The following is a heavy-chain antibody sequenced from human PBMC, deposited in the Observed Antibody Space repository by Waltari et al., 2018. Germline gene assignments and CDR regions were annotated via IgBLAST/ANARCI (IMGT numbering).Heavy chain of an antibody. D-gene: IGHD1-26*01. J-gene: IGHJ5*02. CDR1: GYPFNNYG. CDR2: ISSDGSGK. V-gene: IGHV3-30*18. CDR3: AKAGGIYNYPLDP. Sequence: QVEESGGGVVQPGGSLRLSCVASGYPFNNYGIHWVRQAPGKGPGWLAVISSDGSGKYYADSVKCRFTMSRDNSKNMVYLQMNSLRPEDTAVYYCAKAGGIYNYPLDPWGQGTLVTVSS.